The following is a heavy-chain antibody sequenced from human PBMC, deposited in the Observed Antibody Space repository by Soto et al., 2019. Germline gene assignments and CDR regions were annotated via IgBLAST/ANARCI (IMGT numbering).Heavy chain of an antibody. Sequence: GGSLRLFCAASGFTFSSYGMHWVRQAPGKGLEWVAVISYDGSNKYYADSVKGRFTISRDNSKNTLYLQMNSLRAEDTAVYYCAKGYDYVWGSYLTALYGMDVWGQGTTVTVSS. J-gene: IGHJ6*02. CDR2: ISYDGSNK. V-gene: IGHV3-30*18. CDR1: GFTFSSYG. CDR3: AKGYDYVWGSYLTALYGMDV. D-gene: IGHD3-16*01.